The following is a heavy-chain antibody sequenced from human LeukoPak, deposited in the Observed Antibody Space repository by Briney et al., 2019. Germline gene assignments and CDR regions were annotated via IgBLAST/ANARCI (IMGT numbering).Heavy chain of an antibody. J-gene: IGHJ5*02. CDR3: AKDQVRGVINWFDP. D-gene: IGHD3-10*01. V-gene: IGHV3-23*01. CDR1: GFTFSSYA. CDR2: ISGSGGST. Sequence: GGSLRLSCAASGFTFSSYAMSWVRHAPGKGLEWVSAISGSGGSTYYADSVKGRFTISRDNSKNTLYLQMNSLRAEDTAVYYCAKDQVRGVINWFDPWGQGTLVTVSS.